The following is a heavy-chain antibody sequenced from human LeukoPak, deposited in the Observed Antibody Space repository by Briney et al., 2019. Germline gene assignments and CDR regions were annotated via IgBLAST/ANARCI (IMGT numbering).Heavy chain of an antibody. V-gene: IGHV4-59*11. CDR1: GASISGHF. D-gene: IGHD3-10*01. Sequence: SETLSLACNVSGASISGHFWSWIRQSPGKGLECIGYIYCGTVDYNPSLKSRATISGDTSKNQVSLNLKSVTTVDTAMYYCVKVGYGSGTWGWFDPWGQGILVTVST. CDR2: IYCGTV. J-gene: IGHJ5*02. CDR3: VKVGYGSGTWGWFDP.